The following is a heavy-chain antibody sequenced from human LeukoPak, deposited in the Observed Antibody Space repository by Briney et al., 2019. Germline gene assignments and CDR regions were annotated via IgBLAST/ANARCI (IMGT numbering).Heavy chain of an antibody. D-gene: IGHD5-12*01. CDR1: GGSFSGHY. J-gene: IGHJ4*02. CDR3: ASHGYSGYYFFDY. CDR2: INHSGST. V-gene: IGHV4-34*01. Sequence: SSETLSLTCAVYGGSFSGHYWSWIRQPPGKGLEWIGEINHSGSTNYNPSLKSRVTISVDTSKNQFSLKLSSVTAADTAVYYCASHGYSGYYFFDYWGQGTLVTVSS.